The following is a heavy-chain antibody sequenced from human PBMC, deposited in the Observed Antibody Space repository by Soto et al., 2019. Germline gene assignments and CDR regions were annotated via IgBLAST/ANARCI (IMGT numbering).Heavy chain of an antibody. CDR3: ARLIGNSWLDS. V-gene: IGHV4-31*03. CDR1: GGSISSGGYY. J-gene: IGHJ5*01. D-gene: IGHD2-8*01. CDR2: IYYSGST. Sequence: SETLSLTCTVSGGSISSGGYYWSWIRQHPGKGLECIGYIYYSGSTYYNPSLKSRVTISVDTSKNQVSLHLDSVTPDDTAVYYCARLIGNSWLDSWGQGTLVTVSS.